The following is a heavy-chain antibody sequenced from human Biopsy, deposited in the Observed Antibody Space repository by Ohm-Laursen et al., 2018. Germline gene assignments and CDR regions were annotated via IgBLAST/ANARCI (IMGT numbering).Heavy chain of an antibody. J-gene: IGHJ2*01. Sequence: TLSLTCRVSGASVKTSGYFWAWIRQRPAKGLEWIGYISYNERTHYNPSLTSRLAISFDTSNNRISLQLRSVSVADTAVYYCVREPKTGTAEAWYFDLWGRGSPVTVPS. V-gene: IGHV4-31*03. CDR1: GASVKTSGYF. CDR2: ISYNERT. CDR3: VREPKTGTAEAWYFDL. D-gene: IGHD3-9*01.